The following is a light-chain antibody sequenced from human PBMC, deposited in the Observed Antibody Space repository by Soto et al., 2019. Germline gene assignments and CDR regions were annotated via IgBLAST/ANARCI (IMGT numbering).Light chain of an antibody. CDR1: QSVRSS. V-gene: IGKV3-11*01. J-gene: IGKJ3*01. CDR3: QQRSNWPPEVT. CDR2: DAS. Sequence: EIVLTQSPDTLSLSPGERATLSCRASQSVRSSLAWYQQKPGQAPRLLIYDASKRATGIPARFSVSGSGTDFTLTISSLEPEDFAVYYCQQRSNWPPEVTFGPGTKVDIK.